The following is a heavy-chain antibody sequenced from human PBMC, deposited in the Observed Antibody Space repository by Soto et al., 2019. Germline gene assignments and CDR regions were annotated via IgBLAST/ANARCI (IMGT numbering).Heavy chain of an antibody. CDR1: GFTFSSYA. Sequence: PGGSLRLSCAASGFTFSSYAMHWVRQAPGKGLEWVAVISYDGSNKYYADSVKGRFTISRDNSKNTLYLQMNSLRAEDTAVYYCARFSGSYYYAMDVWGQGSTVTVSS. D-gene: IGHD6-19*01. CDR2: ISYDGSNK. J-gene: IGHJ6*02. V-gene: IGHV3-30-3*01. CDR3: ARFSGSYYYAMDV.